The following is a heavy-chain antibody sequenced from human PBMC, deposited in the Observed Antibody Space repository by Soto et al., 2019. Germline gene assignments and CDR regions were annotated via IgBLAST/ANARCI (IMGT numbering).Heavy chain of an antibody. J-gene: IGHJ4*02. V-gene: IGHV3-21*01. D-gene: IGHD2-21*02. CDR1: GFTFSSYS. CDR3: ARDGGDPSIDY. Sequence: GSLRLSCAASGFTFSSYSMNWVRKAPGKGLEWVSSISSSSSYIYYADSVKGRFTIPRDNAKNSLYLQMNSLRAEDTAVYYCARDGGDPSIDYWGQGTLVTVSS. CDR2: ISSSSSYI.